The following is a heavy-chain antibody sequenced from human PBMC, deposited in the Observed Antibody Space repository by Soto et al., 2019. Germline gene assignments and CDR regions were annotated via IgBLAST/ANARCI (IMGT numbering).Heavy chain of an antibody. Sequence: EVQLVESGGGLVQPGGSLRLSCAGSALTASKNYMSWVRQPPGKGLEWVSVIYSGGTTYYADSVKDRFSISRDNSKSTLSLQMDNLRAGDTAVYYCARGGSGSVWDYYGMDVWGQGTTVTVSS. CDR3: ARGGSGSVWDYYGMDV. CDR1: ALTASKNY. V-gene: IGHV3-66*01. CDR2: IYSGGTT. D-gene: IGHD3-10*01. J-gene: IGHJ6*02.